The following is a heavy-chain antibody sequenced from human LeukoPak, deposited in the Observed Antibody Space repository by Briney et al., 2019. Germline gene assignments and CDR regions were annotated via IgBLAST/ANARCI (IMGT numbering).Heavy chain of an antibody. CDR3: ARDNSVGTNAWWFDP. D-gene: IGHD4-23*01. CDR2: ISAYNGNT. CDR1: GYTFTSYG. J-gene: IGHJ5*02. V-gene: IGHV1-18*01. Sequence: GASVKVSCKASGYTFTSYGMSWVRQAPGQGLEWMGWISAYNGNTNYAQKLQGRVTMTTDTSTSTAYMELRSLRSEDTAVYYCARDNSVGTNAWWFDPWGQGTLVTVSS.